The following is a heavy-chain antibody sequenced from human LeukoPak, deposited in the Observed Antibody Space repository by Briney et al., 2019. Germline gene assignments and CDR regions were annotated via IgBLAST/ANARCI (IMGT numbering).Heavy chain of an antibody. D-gene: IGHD3-3*01. Sequence: ASVKVSCKASGYTFTSYYMHWVRQAPGQGLEWMGIINPSGGSTSYAQKFQGRVTMTRDMSTSTVYMELSSLRSEDTAVYYCARGRVLTIFGVVIISDAFDIWGQGTMVTVSS. V-gene: IGHV1-46*01. CDR2: INPSGGST. CDR3: ARGRVLTIFGVVIISDAFDI. CDR1: GYTFTSYY. J-gene: IGHJ3*02.